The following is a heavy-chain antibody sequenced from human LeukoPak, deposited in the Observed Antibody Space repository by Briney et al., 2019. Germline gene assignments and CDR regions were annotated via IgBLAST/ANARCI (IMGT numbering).Heavy chain of an antibody. J-gene: IGHJ3*02. CDR3: AKDRTHDYGTYDAFDI. CDR1: GVTFSNYW. D-gene: IGHD4-17*01. Sequence: PGGSLRLSCAASGVTFSNYWMSWVRQAPGKGLEWVANINEDGSEKDYVDSVKGRFNISRDNAKNSLYLQMNSLRPEDTAVYYCAKDRTHDYGTYDAFDIWGPGTMVTVSS. CDR2: INEDGSEK. V-gene: IGHV3-7*01.